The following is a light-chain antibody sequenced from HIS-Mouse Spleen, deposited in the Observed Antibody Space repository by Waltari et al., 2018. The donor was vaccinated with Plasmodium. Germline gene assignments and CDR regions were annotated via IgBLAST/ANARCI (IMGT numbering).Light chain of an antibody. CDR3: QQRSNWPHT. J-gene: IGKJ4*01. CDR2: DAS. V-gene: IGKV3-11*01. Sequence: EIVLTQSPASLSSSPGERATLTCRASQSISNYLTWYHQKPGKAPRLLIYDASKRATGVPARFSGSGSGTDFTLTISSLQPEDVAAYYCQQRSNWPHTFGGGTKVEIK. CDR1: QSISNY.